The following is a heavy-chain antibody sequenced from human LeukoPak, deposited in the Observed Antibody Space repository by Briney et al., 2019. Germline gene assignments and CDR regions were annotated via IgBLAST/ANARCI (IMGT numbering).Heavy chain of an antibody. Sequence: GGSLRLSCAAPGFTFSSYEMNWVRQAPGKGLEWVSYISSSGSTIYYADSVKGRFTISRDNAKNSLYLQMNSLRAEDTAVYYCARDYLSGGGFDYWGQGTLVTVSS. D-gene: IGHD3-10*01. J-gene: IGHJ4*02. CDR2: ISSSGSTI. CDR3: ARDYLSGGGFDY. V-gene: IGHV3-48*03. CDR1: GFTFSSYE.